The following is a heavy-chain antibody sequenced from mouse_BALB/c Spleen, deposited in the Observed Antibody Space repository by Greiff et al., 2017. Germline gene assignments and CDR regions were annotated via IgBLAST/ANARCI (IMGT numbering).Heavy chain of an antibody. CDR2: IWSGGST. D-gene: IGHD2-1*01. CDR3: ARNKGGYGNWYFDV. J-gene: IGHJ1*01. V-gene: IGHV2-2*02. Sequence: VQGVESGPGLVQPSQSLSITCTVSGFSLTSYGVHWVRQSPGKGLEWLGVIWSGGSTDYNAAFISRLSISKDNSKSQVFFKMNSLQANDTAIYYCARNKGGYGNWYFDVWGAGTTVTVSS. CDR1: GFSLTSYG.